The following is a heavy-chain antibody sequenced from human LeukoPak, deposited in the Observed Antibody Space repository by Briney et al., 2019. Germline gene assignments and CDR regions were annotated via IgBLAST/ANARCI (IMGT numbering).Heavy chain of an antibody. D-gene: IGHD3-10*01. CDR3: AKDVNYYGSGSPAD. Sequence: SGGSLRLSCAASGFTFSSYSMNWVRQAPGKGLEWVSYISSSSSTIYYADSVKGRFTISRDNSKNTLYLQMNSLRAEDTAVYYCAKDVNYYGSGSPADWGQGTLVTVSS. J-gene: IGHJ4*02. V-gene: IGHV3-48*01. CDR2: ISSSSSTI. CDR1: GFTFSSYS.